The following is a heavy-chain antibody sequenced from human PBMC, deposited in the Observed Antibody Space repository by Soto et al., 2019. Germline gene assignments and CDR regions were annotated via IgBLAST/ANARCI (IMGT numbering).Heavy chain of an antibody. CDR1: GYSFTSYW. J-gene: IGHJ6*01. CDR3: AGMGSSYGMDV. V-gene: IGHV5-10-1*01. Sequence: PGESLTTSCQGSGYSFTSYWISWVLQMPGKGLEWMGRIDPSDSYSNYSPSFQGHVTISADKSISTAYLQWSSLKASDTAMYYCAGMGSSYGMDVWGQGTTVTVSS. D-gene: IGHD3-16*01. CDR2: IDPSDSYS.